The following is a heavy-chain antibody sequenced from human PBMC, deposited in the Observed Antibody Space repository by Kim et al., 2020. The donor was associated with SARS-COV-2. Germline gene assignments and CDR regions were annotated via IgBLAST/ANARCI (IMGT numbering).Heavy chain of an antibody. CDR1: GYTFTGYY. D-gene: IGHD3-3*01. CDR2: INPNSGGT. CDR3: ASPSPFGDFWSGYKHYYYGMDV. J-gene: IGHJ6*02. V-gene: IGHV1-2*06. Sequence: ASVKVSCKASGYTFTGYYMHWVRQAPGQGLEWMGRINPNSGGTNYAQKFQGRVTMTRDTSISTAYMELSRLRSDDTAVYYCASPSPFGDFWSGYKHYYYGMDVWGQGTTVTVSS.